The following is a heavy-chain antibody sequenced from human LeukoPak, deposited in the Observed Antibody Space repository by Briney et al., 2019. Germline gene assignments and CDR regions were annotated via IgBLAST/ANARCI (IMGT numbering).Heavy chain of an antibody. CDR2: INPNSGGT. D-gene: IGHD3-9*01. CDR3: ARDYFDWLLVAAIPGY. Sequence: ASVKVSCKASGYTFTGYYMHWVRQAPGQGLEWMGWINPNSGGTNYAQKFQGRVTMTRDTSISTAYMELSRLRSDDTAVYYCARDYFDWLLVAAIPGYWGQGTLVTVSS. CDR1: GYTFTGYY. V-gene: IGHV1-2*02. J-gene: IGHJ4*02.